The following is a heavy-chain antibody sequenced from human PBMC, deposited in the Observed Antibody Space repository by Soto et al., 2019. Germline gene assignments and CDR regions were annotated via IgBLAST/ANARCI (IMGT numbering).Heavy chain of an antibody. D-gene: IGHD2-15*01. CDR2: IDSDAST. CDR3: AREGWPLLQTGMDV. Sequence: GGSLRLSCAASGFSFSSYAMTWVRQAPGKGLEWVSAIDSDASTYYADSVKGRFTISRDKSKGTLYLQISSLRADDTAVYYCAREGWPLLQTGMDVWCQGTTVTVSS. V-gene: IGHV3-23*01. J-gene: IGHJ6*02. CDR1: GFSFSSYA.